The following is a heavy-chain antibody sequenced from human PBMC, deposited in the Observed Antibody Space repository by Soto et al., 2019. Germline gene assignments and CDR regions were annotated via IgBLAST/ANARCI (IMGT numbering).Heavy chain of an antibody. CDR1: GFSLSTSGVG. CDR2: IYWDNDK. Sequence: QITLKESGPTRVKPTQTLTLTCTFSGFSLSTSGVGVGWIRQPPGKALDWLALIYWDNDKRYSPSLSSRLTSARDASKNQGVLKRTNMDPVDTATYYCAHIEPYYPGSHYFDYWGQGSLVTVSS. D-gene: IGHD3-10*01. CDR3: AHIEPYYPGSHYFDY. J-gene: IGHJ4*02. V-gene: IGHV2-5*02.